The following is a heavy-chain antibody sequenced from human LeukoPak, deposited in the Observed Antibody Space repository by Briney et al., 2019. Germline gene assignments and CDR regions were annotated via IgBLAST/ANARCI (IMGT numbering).Heavy chain of an antibody. J-gene: IGHJ4*02. D-gene: IGHD5-18*01. CDR3: ARALDTAIVTGPGGFGGY. CDR1: GLTFSCYW. Sequence: PGGSLRLSCAASGLTFSCYWMHWVRQAPGKGLVWVSRINSDGSTTSYADSVKGRFTISRDNAKKTLYLQMNSLRVEDTAVYYCARALDTAIVTGPGGFGGYWGQGTLVTVSS. V-gene: IGHV3-74*01. CDR2: INSDGSTT.